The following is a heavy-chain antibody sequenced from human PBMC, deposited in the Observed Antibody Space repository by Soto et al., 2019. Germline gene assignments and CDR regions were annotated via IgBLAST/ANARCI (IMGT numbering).Heavy chain of an antibody. Sequence: EVQVLESGGGLVQPGGSLGLSCAASGLTFSTNGMTWARQAPGKGLEWVSVISGSGISTYYADSVKGRFTISRDNSKKTVYLQMNSLRAEDTAVYYCAKGYGDDWGQGTTVTVSS. J-gene: IGHJ6*02. D-gene: IGHD1-20*01. CDR3: AKGYGDD. CDR2: ISGSGIST. CDR1: GLTFSTNG. V-gene: IGHV3-23*01.